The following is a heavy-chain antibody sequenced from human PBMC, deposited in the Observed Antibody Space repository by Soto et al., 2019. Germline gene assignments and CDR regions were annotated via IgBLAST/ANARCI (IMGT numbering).Heavy chain of an antibody. V-gene: IGHV3-11*01. Sequence: GGSLRLSCAASGFTFSDYYMSWIRQAPGKGLEWVSYISSSGSTIYYADSVKGRFTISRDNAKNSLYLQMNSLRAEDTAVYYCARIYCSGGSCYWEYRDYYYMDVWGKGTTVTVSS. J-gene: IGHJ6*03. CDR3: ARIYCSGGSCYWEYRDYYYMDV. CDR2: ISSSGSTI. CDR1: GFTFSDYY. D-gene: IGHD2-15*01.